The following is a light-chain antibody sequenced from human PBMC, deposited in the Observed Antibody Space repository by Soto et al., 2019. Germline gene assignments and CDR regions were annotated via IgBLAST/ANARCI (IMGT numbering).Light chain of an antibody. J-gene: IGLJ2*01. Sequence: QSALTPPPSASGSPGQSVTIACTGTSSDVGGYNYVSWCQQHPGKAPKLMIYEVSKRPSGVPDRFSGSKSGNTASLTVSGLQAEDEADYYCSSYAGSNNVVFGGGTKLTVL. V-gene: IGLV2-8*01. CDR3: SSYAGSNNVV. CDR2: EVS. CDR1: SSDVGGYNY.